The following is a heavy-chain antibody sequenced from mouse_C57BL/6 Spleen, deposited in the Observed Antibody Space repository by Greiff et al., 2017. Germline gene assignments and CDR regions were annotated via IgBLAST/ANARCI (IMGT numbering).Heavy chain of an antibody. CDR2: IDPEDGET. D-gene: IGHD3-2*02. CDR1: GFNINDYY. CDR3: ARSGGTAQANYYAMDY. J-gene: IGHJ4*01. V-gene: IGHV14-2*01. Sequence: VQLQQSGAELVKPGASVKLSCTASGFNINDYYMHWVKQRTEQGLEWIGRIDPEDGETKYAPKFKGKATLTADTSSNTAYLQLSSLTSEDTAVYYCARSGGTAQANYYAMDYWGQGTSVTVSS.